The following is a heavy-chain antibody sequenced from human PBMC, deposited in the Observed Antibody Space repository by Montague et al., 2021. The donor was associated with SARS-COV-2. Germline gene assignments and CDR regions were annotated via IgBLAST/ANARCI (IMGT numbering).Heavy chain of an antibody. CDR1: GGSISSYY. CDR2: IYYSGST. J-gene: IGHJ4*02. Sequence: SETLSLTCTVSGGSISSYYWSWIRQPPGKGLEWIGYIYYSGSTNYNPSLKSRVTISLDTSKNQFSLKLNSVTAADTAAYYCASVYTVTYYFDYWGRGTLVTVSS. V-gene: IGHV4-59*01. CDR3: ASVYTVTYYFDY. D-gene: IGHD4-17*01.